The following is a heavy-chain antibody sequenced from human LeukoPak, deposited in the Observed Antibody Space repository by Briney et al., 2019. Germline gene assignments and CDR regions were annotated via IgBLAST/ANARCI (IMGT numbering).Heavy chain of an antibody. V-gene: IGHV4-59*01. J-gene: IGHJ4*02. CDR3: ARDGTSGFDY. CDR2: IYYSGNT. CDR1: GGSISTYY. D-gene: IGHD1-1*01. Sequence: SETLSLTCTVSGGSISTYYWTWIRQPPGKGLEWIGYIYYSGNTNYNPSLKSRVTISVDTSNNQFSLNLHPVTAADTAIYYCARDGTSGFDYWGPGILVTVSS.